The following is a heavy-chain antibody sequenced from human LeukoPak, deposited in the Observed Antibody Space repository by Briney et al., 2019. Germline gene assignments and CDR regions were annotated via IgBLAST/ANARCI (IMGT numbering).Heavy chain of an antibody. V-gene: IGHV4-61*08. Sequence: SQTLSLTCTVSGGPISSGDYYWSWIRQPPGKGLEWIGYIYYTGSTNYISSLKSRVTISVDTSKNQFSLRLGSVTAADTAVYYCARVPLRDCSSASCLRYFYMDVWGKGTTVTVS. J-gene: IGHJ6*03. D-gene: IGHD2-2*01. CDR1: GGPISSGDYY. CDR3: ARVPLRDCSSASCLRYFYMDV. CDR2: IYYTGST.